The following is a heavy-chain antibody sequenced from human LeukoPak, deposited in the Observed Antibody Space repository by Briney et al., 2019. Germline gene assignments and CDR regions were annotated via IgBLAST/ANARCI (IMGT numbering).Heavy chain of an antibody. CDR3: ARHHDFWSGYRYFDY. CDR1: GGSISSGGYY. D-gene: IGHD3-3*01. V-gene: IGHV4-61*08. CDR2: IYYSGST. Sequence: SGTLSLTCTVSGGSISSGGYYWSWIGQHPGKGLEWIGYIYYSGSTNYNPSLKSRVTISVDTSKNQFSLKLSSVTAADTAVYYCARHHDFWSGYRYFDYWGQGTLVTVSS. J-gene: IGHJ4*02.